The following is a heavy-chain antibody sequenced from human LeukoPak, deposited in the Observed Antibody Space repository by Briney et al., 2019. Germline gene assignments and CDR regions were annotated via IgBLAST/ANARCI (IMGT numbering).Heavy chain of an antibody. D-gene: IGHD6-13*01. CDR1: GGSISSYY. CDR2: FFYSGSP. CDR3: ARVGQTVAAGTYDY. V-gene: IGHV4-59*08. J-gene: IGHJ4*02. Sequence: SETLSLTCTVSGGSISSYYWSWIRQSPGKGLEWIGNFFYSGSPNYNPSLKSQVTESFDTSKNQFSLKLSSVTAADTAVYYCARVGQTVAAGTYDYWGQGTLVTVSS.